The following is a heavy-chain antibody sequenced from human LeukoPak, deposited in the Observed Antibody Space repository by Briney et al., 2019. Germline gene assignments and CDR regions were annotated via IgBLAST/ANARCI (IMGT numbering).Heavy chain of an antibody. CDR2: IKQDGSEK. Sequence: GGSLRLSCAASGFTFNTYRISWVRQAPGKGLEWVANIKQDGSEKYYVDSVKGRFTISRDNAKNSVYLQMNSLRAEDAAVYYCARDGGPSSSTFFDYWGQGTLVTVSS. J-gene: IGHJ4*02. CDR3: ARDGGPSSSTFFDY. D-gene: IGHD2-2*01. V-gene: IGHV3-7*01. CDR1: GFTFNTYR.